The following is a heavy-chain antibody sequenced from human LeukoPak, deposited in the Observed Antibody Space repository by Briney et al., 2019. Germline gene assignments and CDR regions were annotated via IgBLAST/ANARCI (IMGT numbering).Heavy chain of an antibody. CDR3: ARMSTVTSPFDY. J-gene: IGHJ4*02. Sequence: ASVKVSCKASGGTFSSYTISWVRQAPGQGLEWMGRIIPILGIANYAQKFQGRVTITADKSTSTAYMELSSLRSEDTAVYCCARMSTVTSPFDYWGQGTLVTVSS. D-gene: IGHD4-11*01. CDR2: IIPILGIA. CDR1: GGTFSSYT. V-gene: IGHV1-69*02.